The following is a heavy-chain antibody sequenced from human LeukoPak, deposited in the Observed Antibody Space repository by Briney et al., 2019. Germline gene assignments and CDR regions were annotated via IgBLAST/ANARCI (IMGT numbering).Heavy chain of an antibody. CDR3: ASRGASAAAYYYYMDV. D-gene: IGHD3-10*01. J-gene: IGHJ6*03. CDR1: GFTFSIYA. Sequence: GGSLRLSCAASGFTFSIYAMSWVPRAPGKGQEWVSAITGSGGSTYYADSVKGRFTISRDNSKNTLYLQMNSLRAEDTAVYYCASRGASAAAYYYYMDVWGKGTTVTVSS. V-gene: IGHV3-23*01. CDR2: ITGSGGST.